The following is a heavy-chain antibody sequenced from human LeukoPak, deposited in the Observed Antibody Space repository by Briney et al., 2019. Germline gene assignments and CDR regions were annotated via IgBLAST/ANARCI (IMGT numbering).Heavy chain of an antibody. Sequence: PGGSLRLSCAASGFTFSSYSMNWVRQAPGKGLEWVSSISSSSSYIYYADSVKGRFTISRDNAKNSLYLQMNSLRAEDTAVYYRASSFGVVTHFDYWGQGTLVTVSS. CDR2: ISSSSSYI. J-gene: IGHJ4*02. CDR3: ASSFGVVTHFDY. V-gene: IGHV3-21*01. D-gene: IGHD3-3*01. CDR1: GFTFSSYS.